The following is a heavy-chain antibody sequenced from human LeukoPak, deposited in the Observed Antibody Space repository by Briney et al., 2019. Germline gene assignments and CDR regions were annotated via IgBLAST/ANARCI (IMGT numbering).Heavy chain of an antibody. CDR1: GFTFSSYE. Sequence: GGSLRLSCAASGFTFSSYEMNWVRQAPGKGLEWVSYISSSSSTIYYADSVKGRFTISRDNAKNSLYLQLNSLRAEDTAVYYCARSLVVGATYPYHWGQGTLVTVSS. CDR2: ISSSSSTI. D-gene: IGHD1-26*01. V-gene: IGHV3-48*01. CDR3: ARSLVVGATYPYH. J-gene: IGHJ5*02.